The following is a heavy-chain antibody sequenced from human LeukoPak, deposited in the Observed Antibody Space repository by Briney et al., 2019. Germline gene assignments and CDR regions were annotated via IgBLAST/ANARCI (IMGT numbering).Heavy chain of an antibody. Sequence: GGSLRLSCAASGFTFSSYSMNWDRQAPGKGLEWVSSISSSSRYRNYADSVRGRFTISRDNAKNSLFLQMDSLRGEDTAVYYCARCTTGKTFGSLREIKKSREIDYWGQGTLVTVSS. D-gene: IGHD1-1*01. V-gene: IGHV3-21*01. J-gene: IGHJ4*02. CDR1: GFTFSSYS. CDR2: ISSSSRYR. CDR3: ARCTTGKTFGSLREIKKSREIDY.